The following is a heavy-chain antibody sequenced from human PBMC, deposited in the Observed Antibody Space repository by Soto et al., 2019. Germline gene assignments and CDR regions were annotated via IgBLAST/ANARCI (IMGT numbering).Heavy chain of an antibody. Sequence: QITLKESGPTRVKPTQTLALTCTFSGFSLTTSGVGVGWIRKTPGKALEWLAVIYWDDDKRYSLSLKSRLTITKDTSKNQVVLTMAYMDPVDTATYFCAHRGYMYGNWDHGYFDYWGQGTLVTVSS. CDR3: AHRGYMYGNWDHGYFDY. CDR1: GFSLTTSGVG. V-gene: IGHV2-5*02. D-gene: IGHD5-18*01. J-gene: IGHJ4*02. CDR2: IYWDDDK.